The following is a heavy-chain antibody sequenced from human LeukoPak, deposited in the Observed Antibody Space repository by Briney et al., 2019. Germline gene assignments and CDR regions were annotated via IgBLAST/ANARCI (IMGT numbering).Heavy chain of an antibody. Sequence: GGSLRLSCAASGFTFSIYAMSWVRQAPGKGLEWVSAISGSGGSTYYADSVKGRFTISRDNSKNTLYLQMNSLRAEDTAVYYCAKDKSYYYDSGSYGLDYWGQGTLVTVSS. J-gene: IGHJ4*02. D-gene: IGHD3-10*01. CDR1: GFTFSIYA. CDR3: AKDKSYYYDSGSYGLDY. V-gene: IGHV3-23*01. CDR2: ISGSGGST.